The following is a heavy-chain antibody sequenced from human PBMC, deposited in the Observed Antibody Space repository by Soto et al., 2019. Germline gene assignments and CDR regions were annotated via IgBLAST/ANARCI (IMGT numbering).Heavy chain of an antibody. J-gene: IGHJ4*02. Sequence: ASLKVSCKASGGTFSSYAISWVRQAPGQGLEWMGGIIPIFGTANYAQKFQGRVTITADESTSTAYMELSSLRSEDTAVYYCARTPPDDYSNYFSYWGQGTLVTVSS. V-gene: IGHV1-69*13. CDR3: ARTPPDDYSNYFSY. CDR1: GGTFSSYA. D-gene: IGHD4-4*01. CDR2: IIPIFGTA.